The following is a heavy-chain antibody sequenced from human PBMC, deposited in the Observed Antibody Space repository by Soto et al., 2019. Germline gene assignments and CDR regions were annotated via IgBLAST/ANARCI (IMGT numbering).Heavy chain of an antibody. CDR1: GFTFSSSS. Sequence: EVQLVESGGGLVKPGGSLRLSCAASGFTFSSSSMNWVRQAPGKGLEWVSSISSSSSYIYYADSVKGRFTISRDNAKNSLYLQMNSLRAEDTAVYYCARDGGYSYGYGPQYWGQGTLVTVSS. J-gene: IGHJ4*02. CDR3: ARDGGYSYGYGPQY. CDR2: ISSSSSYI. V-gene: IGHV3-21*04. D-gene: IGHD5-18*01.